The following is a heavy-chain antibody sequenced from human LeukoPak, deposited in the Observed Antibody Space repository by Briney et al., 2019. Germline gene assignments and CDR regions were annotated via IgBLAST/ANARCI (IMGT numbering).Heavy chain of an antibody. V-gene: IGHV4-4*02. CDR1: GGSISSSNW. J-gene: IGHJ6*03. CDR3: ARLSRSGWSNPYYYVDV. CDR2: IYHSGST. Sequence: PSETLSLTCAVSGGSISSSNWWSWVRQPPGKGLEWIGEIYHSGSTNYNPSLKSRVTISVDKSKNQFSLKLSSVTAADTAVYYCARLSRSGWSNPYYYVDVWGKGTTVTVSS. D-gene: IGHD6-19*01.